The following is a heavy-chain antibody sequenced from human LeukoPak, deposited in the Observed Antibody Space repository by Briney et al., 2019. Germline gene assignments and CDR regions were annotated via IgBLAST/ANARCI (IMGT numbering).Heavy chain of an antibody. J-gene: IGHJ4*02. CDR1: GFTFSNYA. CDR2: VSANGAGT. Sequence: GGSLRLSCAASGFTFSNYAMIWVRQAPGKGLEWVSDVSANGAGTYYADSVKGRLTISRNNSKNTLYLQMNSLRAEDTAVYYRAKASGTYSFDYWGQGTLVTVSS. V-gene: IGHV3-23*01. D-gene: IGHD1-26*01. CDR3: AKASGTYSFDY.